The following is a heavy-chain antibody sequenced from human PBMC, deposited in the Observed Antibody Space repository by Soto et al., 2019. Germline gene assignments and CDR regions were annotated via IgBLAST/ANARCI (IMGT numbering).Heavy chain of an antibody. CDR1: GFNVSAYT. D-gene: IGHD1-26*01. V-gene: IGHV3-30-3*01. CDR3: ARWEQPLFDY. CDR2: ISSDGNHK. Sequence: QVKLVESGGGVVKPGRSLRLSCAASGFNVSAYTMHWVRQAPGKGLEWVAVISSDGNHKYYTDSVKGRFTISRDTSTNTLYLQMNSLRAEDTAVYYCARWEQPLFDYWGQGTLVTVSS. J-gene: IGHJ4*02.